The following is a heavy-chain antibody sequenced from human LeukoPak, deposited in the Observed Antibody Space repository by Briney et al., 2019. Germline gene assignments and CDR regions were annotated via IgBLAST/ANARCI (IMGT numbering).Heavy chain of an antibody. D-gene: IGHD2-15*01. CDR2: IKHRGRS. Sequence: TASETLSLTCSVSGSSISSDYYWGWVRQPPGKGLEWIGSIKHRGRSYYNPSLKSRVTISVDTSKNQFSLQLSSVTAADTAVYYCAGVVGATSIDYWGQGILVTVSS. CDR3: AGVVGATSIDY. V-gene: IGHV4-38-2*02. CDR1: GSSISSDYY. J-gene: IGHJ4*02.